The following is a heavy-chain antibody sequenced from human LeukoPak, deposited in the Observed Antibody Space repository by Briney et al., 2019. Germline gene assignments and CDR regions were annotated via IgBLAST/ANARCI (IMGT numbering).Heavy chain of an antibody. J-gene: IGHJ4*02. Sequence: GGSLRLSCAASGFTFSSYAVTWVRQAPGKGLEWVSGITGSGDTTFYADSVKGRFTISRDNSKNTLYLQMHSLRAEDTAVYYCVKDYSTIAAAANPLFDYWGQGALVTVSS. D-gene: IGHD6-13*01. V-gene: IGHV3-23*01. CDR3: VKDYSTIAAAANPLFDY. CDR1: GFTFSSYA. CDR2: ITGSGDTT.